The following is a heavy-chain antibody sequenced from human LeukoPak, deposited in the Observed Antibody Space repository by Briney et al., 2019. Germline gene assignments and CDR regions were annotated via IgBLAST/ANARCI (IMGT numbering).Heavy chain of an antibody. D-gene: IGHD5-12*01. V-gene: IGHV1-69*13. CDR2: IIPIFGTA. CDR1: GGTFSSYA. CDR3: ARAWGYSGYDYAFDI. J-gene: IGHJ3*02. Sequence: SVKVSCKASGGTFSSYAISWVRQAPGQGLEWMGGIIPIFGTANYAQRFQGRVTITADESTSTAYLELSSLRSEDTAVYYCARAWGYSGYDYAFDIWGQGTMVTVSS.